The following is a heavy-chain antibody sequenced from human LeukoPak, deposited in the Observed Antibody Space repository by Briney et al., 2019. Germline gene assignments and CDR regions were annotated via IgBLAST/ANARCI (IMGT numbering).Heavy chain of an antibody. V-gene: IGHV4-59*08. CDR3: AKLGHSDGWYLGAFAI. CDR2: TSYSRTT. D-gene: IGHD6-19*01. J-gene: IGHJ3*02. Sequence: PSETLSLTCAVSGGSITGHYWNWIRQTPGMRLEWIGYTSYSRTTIYNSYFKGRATMSIDTSKNHLYLNLTSVTATDTAVYYCAKLGHSDGWYLGAFAIWVEGTTVIVSS. CDR1: GGSITGHY.